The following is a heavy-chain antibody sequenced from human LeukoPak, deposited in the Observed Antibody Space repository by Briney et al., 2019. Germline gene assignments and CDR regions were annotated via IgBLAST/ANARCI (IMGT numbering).Heavy chain of an antibody. CDR2: INPNSGGT. D-gene: IGHD6-13*01. CDR1: GYTFTGYY. J-gene: IGHJ4*02. Sequence: GASVKVSCKASGYTFTGYYMHWVRQAPGQGLEWMGWINPNSGGTNYAQEFQGWVTMTRDTSISTAYMELSRLRSDDTAVYYCATQIGAYSSSWYYFDYWGQGTLVTVSS. CDR3: ATQIGAYSSSWYYFDY. V-gene: IGHV1-2*04.